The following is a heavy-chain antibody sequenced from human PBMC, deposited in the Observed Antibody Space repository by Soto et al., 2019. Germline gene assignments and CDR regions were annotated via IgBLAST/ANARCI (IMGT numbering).Heavy chain of an antibody. CDR3: TTDRFASPVDS. CDR2: IKTNAAGGTT. V-gene: IGHV3-15*01. Sequence: EVQLVESGGGLVKPGGSLRLSCAASGFTFTNAWMSWVRQAPGKGLEWVGRIKTNAAGGTTDYAAPVKGRFTISRDDSKNTLYLQMNSLKTEETAVYYCTTDRFASPVDSWGQGTLVTVSS. CDR1: GFTFTNAW. D-gene: IGHD3-10*01. J-gene: IGHJ4*02.